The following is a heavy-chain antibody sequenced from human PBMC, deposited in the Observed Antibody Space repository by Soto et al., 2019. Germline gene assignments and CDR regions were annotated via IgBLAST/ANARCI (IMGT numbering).Heavy chain of an antibody. CDR1: GGSFSGYY. J-gene: IGHJ4*02. CDR2: VHYSGST. Sequence: SETLSLTCAVYGGSFSGYYWGWIRQPPGKGLEWIATVHYSGSTYYTPSLKNRVTISADTSNNQFSLRLNSVTAADTAVYYCARQHYYDSSGYYTWNWGQGTLVTVSS. V-gene: IGHV4-34*01. CDR3: ARQHYYDSSGYYTWN. D-gene: IGHD3-22*01.